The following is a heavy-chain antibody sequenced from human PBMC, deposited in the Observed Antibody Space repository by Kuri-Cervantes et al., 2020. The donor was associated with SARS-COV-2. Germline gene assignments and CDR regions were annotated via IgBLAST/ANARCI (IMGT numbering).Heavy chain of an antibody. D-gene: IGHD4-23*01. CDR1: GGSISSYY. Sequence: GSLRLSCTVSGGSISSYYWSWIRQPPGKGLEWIGYIYYSGSTNYNPSLKSRVTISVDTSKNQFSLKLSSVTAADTAVYYCARSGDYGGYYFDYWGQGTLVTVSS. CDR3: ARSGDYGGYYFDY. J-gene: IGHJ4*02. V-gene: IGHV4-59*08. CDR2: IYYSGST.